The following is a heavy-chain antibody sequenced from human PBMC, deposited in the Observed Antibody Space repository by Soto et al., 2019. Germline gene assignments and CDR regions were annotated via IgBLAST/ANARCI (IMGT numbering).Heavy chain of an antibody. Sequence: SETLSLTCAVYGGSFSGYYWSWIRQPPGKGLEWIGEINHSGSTNYNPSLKSRVTISVDTSKNQFSLKLSSVTAADTAVYYCARGASVAWATPSGDFDYWAQGTLVTVSS. D-gene: IGHD3-3*01. CDR1: GGSFSGYY. CDR2: INHSGST. CDR3: ARGASVAWATPSGDFDY. J-gene: IGHJ4*02. V-gene: IGHV4-34*01.